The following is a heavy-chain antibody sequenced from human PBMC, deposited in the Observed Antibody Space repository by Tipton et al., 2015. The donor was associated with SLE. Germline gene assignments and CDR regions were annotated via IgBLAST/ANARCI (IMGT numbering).Heavy chain of an antibody. CDR2: ISYDGSNK. CDR3: ARDKYYGLDV. V-gene: IGHV3-30*09. J-gene: IGHJ6*02. CDR1: GFTFSSYA. Sequence: RSLRLSCAASGFTFSSYAMHWVRPAPGKGLEWVAVISYDGSNKYYADSVKGRFAISRDNSRDTLDLQMNSLTAEDTAVYYCARDKYYGLDVWGQGTTVTVSS.